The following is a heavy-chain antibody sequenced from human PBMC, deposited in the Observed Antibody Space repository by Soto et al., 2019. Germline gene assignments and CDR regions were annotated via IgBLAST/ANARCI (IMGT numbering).Heavy chain of an antibody. Sequence: GGSLRLSCAASGFTFSTYSMNWVRQAPGKGLEWISYISYSSSIIYYADSVEGRFAISRDNARNSPYLQMNGLRDEDTAVYYCARDNGIQGSFDPWGQGTLVTVSS. J-gene: IGHJ5*02. V-gene: IGHV3-48*02. D-gene: IGHD1-1*01. CDR1: GFTFSTYS. CDR3: ARDNGIQGSFDP. CDR2: ISYSSSII.